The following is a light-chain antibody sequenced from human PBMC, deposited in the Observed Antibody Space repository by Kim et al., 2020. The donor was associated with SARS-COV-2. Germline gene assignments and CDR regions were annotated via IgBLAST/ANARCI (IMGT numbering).Light chain of an antibody. Sequence: VAPGERATHSCRARQSVSSNLAWYQQKTGQAPRLLIYGASTRATGIPARFSGSGSGTEFTLTISSLQYEDFAVYYCQQYNNWPPYSFGQGTKLEI. CDR2: GAS. CDR1: QSVSSN. V-gene: IGKV3-15*01. CDR3: QQYNNWPPYS. J-gene: IGKJ2*03.